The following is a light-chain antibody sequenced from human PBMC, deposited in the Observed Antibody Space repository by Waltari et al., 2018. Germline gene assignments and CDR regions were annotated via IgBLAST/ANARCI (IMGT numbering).Light chain of an antibody. CDR2: RDS. CDR3: QVWDSSPVV. J-gene: IGLJ2*01. CDR1: HIGSKH. V-gene: IGLV3-9*01. Sequence: YELTQPLSVSVAPGQTARITCGGTHIGSKHVHWYQQKPGQAPVLVIYRDSNRPSGIPERFSGSNSGNTATLTISRAQAGDEADYYCQVWDSSPVVFGGGTKLTVL.